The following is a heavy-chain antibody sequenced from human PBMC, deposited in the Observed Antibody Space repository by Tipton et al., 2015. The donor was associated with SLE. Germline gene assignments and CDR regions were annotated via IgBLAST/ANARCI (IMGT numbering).Heavy chain of an antibody. CDR3: ARVGAAISAFDL. Sequence: GLVKPSETLSLTCTVSGGSINNDYWSWIRQPAGKGLEWIGRLYNSGSAKYSPSLESRVTMSLDTSKNQISLKLTSVTAADTALYYCARVGAAISAFDLWGQGTMVTVYS. J-gene: IGHJ3*01. CDR1: GGSINNDY. CDR2: LYNSGSA. D-gene: IGHD1-26*01. V-gene: IGHV4-4*07.